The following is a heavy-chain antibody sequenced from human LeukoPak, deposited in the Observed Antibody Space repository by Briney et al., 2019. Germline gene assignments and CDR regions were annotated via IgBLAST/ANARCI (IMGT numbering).Heavy chain of an antibody. Sequence: PGGSLRLSCAASGFTFSSYSVNWVRQAPGKGLEWVSSISSSSSYIYYADSVKGRSTISRDNAKNSLYLQMNSLRAEDTAVYYCARDRGASIVGAITPDYYYYGMDVWGQGTTVTVSS. CDR1: GFTFSSYS. D-gene: IGHD1-26*01. J-gene: IGHJ6*02. CDR2: ISSSSSYI. CDR3: ARDRGASIVGAITPDYYYYGMDV. V-gene: IGHV3-21*01.